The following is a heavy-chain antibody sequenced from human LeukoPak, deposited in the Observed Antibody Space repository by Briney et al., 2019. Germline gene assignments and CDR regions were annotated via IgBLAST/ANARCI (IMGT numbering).Heavy chain of an antibody. CDR2: ISAYKGNT. J-gene: IGHJ4*02. CDR1: GYTFNSYG. D-gene: IGHD1-26*01. V-gene: IGHV1-18*01. Sequence: GASVKVSCKASGYTFNSYGFSWVRQAPGQGLEWLGWISAYKGNTNYAQNLQGRVTMTTDTSTSTAYMELRSLRSDDTAVYYCARDPTGLVGPTDYWGQGTLVTVSS. CDR3: ARDPTGLVGPTDY.